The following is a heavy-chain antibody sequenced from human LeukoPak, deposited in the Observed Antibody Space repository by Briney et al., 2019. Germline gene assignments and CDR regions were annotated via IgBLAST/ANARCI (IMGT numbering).Heavy chain of an antibody. J-gene: IGHJ5*02. D-gene: IGHD2-15*01. V-gene: IGHV1-18*01. CDR1: GYTFTSYD. CDR2: ISAYNGNT. Sequence: ASVKVSFKASGYTFTSYDINWVRQATGQGLEWMGWISAYNGNTNYAQKLQGRVTMTTDTSTSTAYMELRSLRSDDTAVYYCARYWDNWFDPWGQGTLVTVSS. CDR3: ARYWDNWFDP.